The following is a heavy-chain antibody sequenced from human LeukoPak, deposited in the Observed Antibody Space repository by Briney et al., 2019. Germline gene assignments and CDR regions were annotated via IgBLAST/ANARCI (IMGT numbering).Heavy chain of an antibody. CDR1: GFTFSSYA. V-gene: IGHV3-30-3*01. D-gene: IGHD1-1*01. J-gene: IGHJ6*02. Sequence: GRSLRLSCAASGFTFSSYAMHWVRQAPGKGLEWVAVISYDGSNKYYADSVKGRFTISRDNSRNTLYLQMNSLRAEDTAVYYCARDQGSGSTSTDYGMDVWGQGTTVTASS. CDR2: ISYDGSNK. CDR3: ARDQGSGSTSTDYGMDV.